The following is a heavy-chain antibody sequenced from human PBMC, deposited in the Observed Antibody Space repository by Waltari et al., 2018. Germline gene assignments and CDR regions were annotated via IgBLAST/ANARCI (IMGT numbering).Heavy chain of an antibody. Sequence: VHVVESGGGLVLPGVSLRLSCPPPGVTFSPHRVHGVRQIPGKGLVWSSGVNDDGTITRFADPVKGRFTISRDNARDAVHLQMNNLRVEETAVYFCGTLEAVASWGQGTRVTVSS. CDR3: GTLEAVAS. CDR2: VNDDGTIT. J-gene: IGHJ5*02. CDR1: GVTFSPHR. V-gene: IGHV3-74*01.